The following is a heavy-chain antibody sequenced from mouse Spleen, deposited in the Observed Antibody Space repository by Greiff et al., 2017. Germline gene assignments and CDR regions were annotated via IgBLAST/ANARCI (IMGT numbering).Heavy chain of an antibody. CDR3: ARGYSNYLFDY. D-gene: IGHD2-5*01. Sequence: EVKVEESGPGMVKPSQSLSLTCTVTGYSITSGYDWHWIRHFPGNKLEWMGYISYSGSTNYNPSLKSRISITHDTSKNHFFLKLNSVTTEDTATYYCARGYSNYLFDYWGQGTTLTVSS. CDR1: GYSITSGYD. J-gene: IGHJ2*01. CDR2: ISYSGST. V-gene: IGHV3-1*01.